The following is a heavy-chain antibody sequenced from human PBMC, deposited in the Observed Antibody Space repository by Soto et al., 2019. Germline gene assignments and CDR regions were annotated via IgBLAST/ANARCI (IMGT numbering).Heavy chain of an antibody. Sequence: QVQLVQSGAEVKKPGASVKVSCKASGYTFTSYYMHWVRQAPGQGLEWMGIINPSGGSTSYAQKFPGRVTMTRDTSTSTVYMELSSLRSEDTAVYYCARELDPIQLLRGHVWWGGFDYWGQGTLVTVSS. D-gene: IGHD2-15*01. CDR3: ARELDPIQLLRGHVWWGGFDY. V-gene: IGHV1-46*01. CDR1: GYTFTSYY. CDR2: INPSGGST. J-gene: IGHJ4*02.